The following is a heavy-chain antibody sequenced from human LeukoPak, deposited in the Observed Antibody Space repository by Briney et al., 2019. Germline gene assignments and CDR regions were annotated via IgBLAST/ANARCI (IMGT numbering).Heavy chain of an antibody. D-gene: IGHD1/OR15-1a*01. CDR3: ASLSNTDKDDY. CDR2: ISSGSGTV. V-gene: IGHV3-48*01. CDR1: GFTFSTYS. J-gene: IGHJ4*02. Sequence: TGGSLRLSCSASGFTFSTYSMNWVRLAPGKGLEWVSYISSGSGTVYYADSVKGRFTISRDNAKNSLYLQMNSLRAEDTAVYYCASLSNTDKDDYWGQGTLVTVSS.